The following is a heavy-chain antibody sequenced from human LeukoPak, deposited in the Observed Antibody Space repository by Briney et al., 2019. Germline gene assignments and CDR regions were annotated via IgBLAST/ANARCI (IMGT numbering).Heavy chain of an antibody. CDR2: IQYDGNKT. Sequence: GGSLRLSCAASGFIFSNYGMHWVRQSPGKGLEWVTFIQYDGNKTYYADSVKGRFTISRDNSKNTLFLQMNSLRAEDTAVYYCARVVIIAAAGGGYFDYWGQGTLVTVSS. CDR1: GFIFSNYG. V-gene: IGHV3-30*02. J-gene: IGHJ4*02. D-gene: IGHD6-13*01. CDR3: ARVVIIAAAGGGYFDY.